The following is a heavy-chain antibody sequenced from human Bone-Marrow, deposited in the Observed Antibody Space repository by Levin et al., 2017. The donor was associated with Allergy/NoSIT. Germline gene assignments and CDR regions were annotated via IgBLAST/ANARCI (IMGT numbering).Heavy chain of an antibody. Sequence: SETLSLTCSVSGSITGYYWSWIRQPPGKGLAWIGNIHFTGTTNYNPSLKSRVDITLDTSKKEFSLRLTSVTAADTATYYCARAILWFGELTRRGGMDVWGKGTTVTVTA. CDR1: GSITGYY. V-gene: IGHV4-59*01. D-gene: IGHD3-10*01. CDR3: ARAILWFGELTRRGGMDV. CDR2: IHFTGTT. J-gene: IGHJ6*04.